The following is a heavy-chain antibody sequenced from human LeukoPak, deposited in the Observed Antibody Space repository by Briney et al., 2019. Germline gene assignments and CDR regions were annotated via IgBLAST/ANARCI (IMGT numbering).Heavy chain of an antibody. Sequence: GGSLRLSCAASGFTFSNYWMTWVRQAPGKGLEWVAVISYHGSNKYYADSVKGRFTISRDNSKNTLYLQMNSLRAEDTAVYYCARGPWGYSGYDLFGDSLGSTNPRPDFDYWGQGTLVTVSS. D-gene: IGHD5-12*01. J-gene: IGHJ4*02. CDR2: ISYHGSNK. CDR1: GFTFSNYW. V-gene: IGHV3-30-3*01. CDR3: ARGPWGYSGYDLFGDSLGSTNPRPDFDY.